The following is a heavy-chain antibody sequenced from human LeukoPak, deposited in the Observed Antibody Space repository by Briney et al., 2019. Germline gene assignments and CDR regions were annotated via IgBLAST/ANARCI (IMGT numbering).Heavy chain of an antibody. J-gene: IGHJ4*02. CDR1: GGSISSSSYY. D-gene: IGHD3-22*01. CDR3: ARDSSDSSGYYLAPVYYFDY. V-gene: IGHV4-39*07. CDR2: IYYSGST. Sequence: SETLSLTCTVSGGSISSSSYYWGWIRQPPGKGLEWIGSIYYSGSTYYNPSLKSRVTISVDTSKNQFSLKLSSVTAADTAVYYCARDSSDSSGYYLAPVYYFDYWGQGTLVTVSS.